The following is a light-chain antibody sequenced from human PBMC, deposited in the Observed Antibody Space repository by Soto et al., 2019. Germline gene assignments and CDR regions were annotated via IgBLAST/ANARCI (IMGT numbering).Light chain of an antibody. V-gene: IGKV3-20*01. CDR3: QQYGSSPYT. CDR2: GAS. J-gene: IGKJ2*01. Sequence: EIVLTQSPGTLSLSPGERVTLSCRASQSVSSSYLAWYQQRAGQAPRLLIYGASSRATGIPDRFSGRGSGTDFTLTISRLEPEDFAVYYCQQYGSSPYTFGQGTKLEIK. CDR1: QSVSSSY.